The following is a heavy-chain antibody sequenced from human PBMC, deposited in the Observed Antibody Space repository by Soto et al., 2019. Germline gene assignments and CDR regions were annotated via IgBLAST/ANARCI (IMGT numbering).Heavy chain of an antibody. CDR3: ARDKCGGDCYSGAHCFDY. D-gene: IGHD2-21*02. J-gene: IGHJ4*02. V-gene: IGHV3-30-3*01. CDR1: GFTFSYYA. Sequence: QVQLVESGGGVVQPGRSLRLSCAASGFTFSYYAMHWVRKAPGKGLEWVAVISYDGSKEYYADSVKGRFTISRDNAKNTLYLQMSSLRAEDTAVYYCARDKCGGDCYSGAHCFDYWGQGTLVTVSS. CDR2: ISYDGSKE.